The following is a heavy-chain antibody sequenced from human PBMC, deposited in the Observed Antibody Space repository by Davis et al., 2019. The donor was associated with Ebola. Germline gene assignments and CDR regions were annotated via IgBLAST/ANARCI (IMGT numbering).Heavy chain of an antibody. CDR3: VRMGSGSEGYYMNV. V-gene: IGHV5-51*01. CDR2: IYPDDSDT. CDR1: GYSFNDWW. D-gene: IGHD3-10*01. Sequence: GESLKISCQGSGYSFNDWWIGWVRQMPGKGLEWMAIIYPDDSDTRYNPSLQGQVTISADKSISTAFLQWTSLKASDTAMYYCVRMGSGSEGYYMNVWGKGTTVTVSS. J-gene: IGHJ6*03.